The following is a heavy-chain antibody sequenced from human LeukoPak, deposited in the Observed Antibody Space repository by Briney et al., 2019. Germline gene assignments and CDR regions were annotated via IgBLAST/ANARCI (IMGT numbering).Heavy chain of an antibody. CDR1: GPXVRSNY. D-gene: IGHD3-22*01. CDR3: ARDRYDDSGYYEY. J-gene: IGHJ4*02. V-gene: IGHV3-53*01. CDR2: IYTDDRT. Sequence: GGSLRLSCATSGPXVRSNYITWVRQAPGKGLEWVSFIYTDDRTYYADSVKGRFTISRDNSKNTLYLHMNGLRAEDTALYYCARDRYDDSGYYEYWGQGTLVTVSS.